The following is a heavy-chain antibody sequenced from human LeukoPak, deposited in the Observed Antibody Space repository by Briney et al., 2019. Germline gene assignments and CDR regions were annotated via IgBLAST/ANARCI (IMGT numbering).Heavy chain of an antibody. CDR1: GFTFSSYS. V-gene: IGHV3-21*01. CDR2: ISSSSSYI. Sequence: GGSLRLSCAASGFTFSSYSMNWVRQAPGKGLEWVSSISSSSSYIYYADSVKGRFTISRDNAKNSLYLQMNSLRAEDTAVYYCAREAVPAMVRGVSYYYYYMDAWGKGTTVTISS. J-gene: IGHJ6*03. D-gene: IGHD3-10*01. CDR3: AREAVPAMVRGVSYYYYYMDA.